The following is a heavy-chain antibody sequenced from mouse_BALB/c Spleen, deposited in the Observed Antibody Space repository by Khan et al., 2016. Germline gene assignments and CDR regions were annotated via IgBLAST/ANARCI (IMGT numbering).Heavy chain of an antibody. V-gene: IGHV9-3*02. CDR3: ARYGNGTWFSY. CDR2: INTNTGEP. Sequence: QIQLVQSGPELKKPGETVKISCKASGYTFTNYGMIWVKQAPGKGLKWMGWINTNTGEPAYAEEFKGRFALSLETSASTAYLQISNLKNEDTATYFCARYGNGTWFSYWCQATLVTVSA. CDR1: GYTFTNYG. J-gene: IGHJ3*01. D-gene: IGHD2-1*01.